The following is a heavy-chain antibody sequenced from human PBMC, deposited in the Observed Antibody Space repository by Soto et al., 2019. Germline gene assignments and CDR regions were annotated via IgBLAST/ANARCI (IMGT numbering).Heavy chain of an antibody. CDR1: GYRFTTHY. V-gene: IGHV1-2*06. CDR2: MNVGTGGT. Sequence: ASVKVSCKASGYRFTTHYIHWVRQAPGQGLEWMGRMNVGTGGTTYAHKFQGRVTMTRDTSIRTAYLEVSSVKSDDTAMYYCARDGNFPIRGYSFGLDFWGQGTLATVSS. D-gene: IGHD5-18*01. CDR3: ARDGNFPIRGYSFGLDF. J-gene: IGHJ4*02.